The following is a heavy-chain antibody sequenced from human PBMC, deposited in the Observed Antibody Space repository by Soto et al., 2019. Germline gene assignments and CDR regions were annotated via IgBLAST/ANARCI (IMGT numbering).Heavy chain of an antibody. J-gene: IGHJ1*01. Sequence: GGSLRLSCAASGFSFSGSTLHWVRQASGKGLEWVGHITSKPDSYSTVYAESVKGRFTISRDDLNNMAFLQMNSLKSEDSAVYFCTRSYENNAYYFDHWGQGTLVTVSS. CDR3: TRSYENNAYYFDH. CDR2: ITSKPDSYST. CDR1: GFSFSGST. V-gene: IGHV3-73*01. D-gene: IGHD3-16*01.